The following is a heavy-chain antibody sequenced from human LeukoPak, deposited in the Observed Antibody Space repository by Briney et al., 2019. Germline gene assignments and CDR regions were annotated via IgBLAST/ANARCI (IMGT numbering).Heavy chain of an antibody. Sequence: GESLKISCKGSGYSFTSYWIGWVRQMPGKGLEWMGIIYPGDSDTRYSPSFQGQVTISADKSISTAYLQWSSLKASDTAMYYCARISTYYYDSSDRPGYFDYWGQGTLVTVSS. CDR3: ARISTYYYDSSDRPGYFDY. V-gene: IGHV5-51*01. J-gene: IGHJ4*02. CDR1: GYSFTSYW. CDR2: IYPGDSDT. D-gene: IGHD3-22*01.